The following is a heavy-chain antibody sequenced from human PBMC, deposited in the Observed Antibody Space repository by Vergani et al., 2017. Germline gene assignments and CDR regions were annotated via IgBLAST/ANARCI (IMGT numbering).Heavy chain of an antibody. CDR1: GGSFSGYY. CDR3: ARVKAYDSNYGWFDP. J-gene: IGHJ5*02. Sequence: QVQLQESGPGLVKPSETLSLTCAVYGGSFSGYYWSWIRQPPGKGLEWIGEINHSGSTNYNPSLKSRVTISVDTSKNQFSLKLSSVTAADTAVYYCARVKAYDSNYGWFDPWGQGTLVTVSS. D-gene: IGHD4-11*01. V-gene: IGHV4-34*01. CDR2: INHSGST.